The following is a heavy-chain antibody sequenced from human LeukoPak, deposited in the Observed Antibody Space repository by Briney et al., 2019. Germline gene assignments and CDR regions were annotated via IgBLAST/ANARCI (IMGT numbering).Heavy chain of an antibody. D-gene: IGHD4-23*01. V-gene: IGHV1-8*01. CDR1: GYTFTSYD. CDR2: MNPNSGNT. Sequence: GASVKVSCKASGYTFTSYDINWVRQATGQGLEWMGWMNPNSGNTGYAQKFQGRVIMTRNTSISTAYMELSSLRSEDTAVYYCARSGGQGYGGNSNFDYWGQGTLVTVSS. CDR3: ARSGGQGYGGNSNFDY. J-gene: IGHJ4*02.